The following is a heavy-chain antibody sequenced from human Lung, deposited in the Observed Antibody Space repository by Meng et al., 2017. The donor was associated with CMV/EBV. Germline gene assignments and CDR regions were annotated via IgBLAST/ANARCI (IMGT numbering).Heavy chain of an antibody. CDR1: GFSLSASGVG. D-gene: IGHD1-26*01. V-gene: IGHV2-5*01. CDR2: IFWNDDK. Sequence: QIPLKGSWPTLVKPPPPLTRTCTGSGFSLSASGVGVGWIRQPPGKALEWLALIFWNDDKRFSPSLKSRLTITRDTSKTQVVLTMTDMDPVDTATYYCAHRSPGTYYRYWGQGTLVTVSS. J-gene: IGHJ4*02. CDR3: AHRSPGTYYRY.